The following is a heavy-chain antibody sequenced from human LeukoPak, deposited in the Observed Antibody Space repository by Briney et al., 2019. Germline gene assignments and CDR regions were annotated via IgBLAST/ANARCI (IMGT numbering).Heavy chain of an antibody. CDR2: ISAYNGNT. V-gene: IGHV1-18*01. Sequence: ASVKVSXKASGYTFTSYGISWVRQAPGRGLEWMGWISAYNGNTNYAQKLQGRVTMTTDTSTSTAYMELRSLRSDDTAVYYCARGSQQLVLFDYWGQGILVTVSS. D-gene: IGHD6-13*01. J-gene: IGHJ4*02. CDR3: ARGSQQLVLFDY. CDR1: GYTFTSYG.